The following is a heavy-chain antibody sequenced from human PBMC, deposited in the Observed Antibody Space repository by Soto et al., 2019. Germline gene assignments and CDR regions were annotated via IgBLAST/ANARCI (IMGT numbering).Heavy chain of an antibody. J-gene: IGHJ3*02. D-gene: IGHD2-21*01. CDR2: IYYSGST. V-gene: IGHV4-59*01. CDR3: ARIPDYYDAFDI. Sequence: SETLSLTSTVSGGSISSYYWSWIRQPPGKGLEWIGYIYYSGSTNYNPSLKSRVTISVDTSKNQFSLKLSSVTAADTAVYYCARIPDYYDAFDIWGQGTMVTVSS. CDR1: GGSISSYY.